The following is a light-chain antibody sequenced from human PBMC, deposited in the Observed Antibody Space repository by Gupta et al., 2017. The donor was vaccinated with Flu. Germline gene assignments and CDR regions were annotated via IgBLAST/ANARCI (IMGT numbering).Light chain of an antibody. CDR1: TKDVGSYDL. CDR2: EVN. Sequence: QSALTQPASVSGSPGQSITISCPGTTKDVGSYDLVSWYRQFPGEVPKLILFEVNKRPSGVSNRFSGSKSANTASLTISGLQAEDEADYYCCSYSGTKSRYVFGSGTKVTVL. CDR3: CSYSGTKSRYV. V-gene: IGLV2-23*02. J-gene: IGLJ1*01.